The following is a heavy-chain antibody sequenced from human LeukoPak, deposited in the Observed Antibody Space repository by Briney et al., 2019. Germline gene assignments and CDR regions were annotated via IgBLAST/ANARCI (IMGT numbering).Heavy chain of an antibody. CDR3: ARGPPDYDILTGIFRRYYYYGMDV. D-gene: IGHD3-9*01. J-gene: IGHJ6*02. V-gene: IGHV4-34*01. Sequence: SETLSLTCAVYGGSFSGYYWSWIRQPPGKGLEWIGEINHSGSTNYNPSLKSRVTISVDTSKNQFSLKLSSVIAADTAVYYCARGPPDYDILTGIFRRYYYYGMDVWGQGTTVTVSS. CDR1: GGSFSGYY. CDR2: INHSGST.